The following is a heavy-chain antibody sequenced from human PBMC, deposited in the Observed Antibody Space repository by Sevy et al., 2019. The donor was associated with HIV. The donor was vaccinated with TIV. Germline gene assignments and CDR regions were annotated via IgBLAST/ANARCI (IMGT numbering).Heavy chain of an antibody. Sequence: ASVKVSCKASGYTFTDYYIHWVRQAPGQGLEWMGWINPQIGGTNFAQKFQGRVTMTRDTSISTAYLDLSRLRSDDTAIYYCARGDSLVVPPATVDYWGQGTLVTVSS. CDR3: ARGDSLVVPPATVDY. V-gene: IGHV1-2*02. J-gene: IGHJ4*02. CDR1: GYTFTDYY. D-gene: IGHD2-2*01. CDR2: INPQIGGT.